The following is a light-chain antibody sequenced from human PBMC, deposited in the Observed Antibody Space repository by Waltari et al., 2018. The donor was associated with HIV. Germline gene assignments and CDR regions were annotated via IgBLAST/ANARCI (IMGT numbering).Light chain of an antibody. J-gene: IGLJ2*01. CDR1: SPNIGRNT. V-gene: IGLV1-44*01. CDR3: AAWDDSLNGVI. CDR2: SNS. Sequence: QSVLTQPPSASGTPGQRVTIPCSGSSPNIGRNTVTWYQQLPGTAPKLLIYSNSQRPSGVPDRFSGSKSGTSASLAISGLQSEDEADYYCAAWDDSLNGVIFGGGTKLSVL.